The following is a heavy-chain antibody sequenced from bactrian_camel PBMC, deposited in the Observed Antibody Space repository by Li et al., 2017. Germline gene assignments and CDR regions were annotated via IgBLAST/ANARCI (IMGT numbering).Heavy chain of an antibody. V-gene: IGHV3S56*01. D-gene: IGHD3*01. CDR1: GLTFEGGN. CDR2: TYTSGGEL. J-gene: IGHJ4*01. Sequence: HVQLVESGGGAVQTGGSLRLTCTAVGLTFEGGNQGWYRETPGKEREGVAATYTSGGELYYADSVKDRFAISRDDTTRTFYLQMNNMKPDDTAMYYCAAARYCYSAHWPVGREVASGKGTQVTVS.